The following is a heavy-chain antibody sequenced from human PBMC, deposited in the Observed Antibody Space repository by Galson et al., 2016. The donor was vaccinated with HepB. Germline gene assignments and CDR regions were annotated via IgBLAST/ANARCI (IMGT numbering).Heavy chain of an antibody. CDR3: VRVVGGEILTGVGSTYYLDN. V-gene: IGHV3-48*02. J-gene: IGHJ4*02. CDR2: SSSTGNTI. Sequence: SLRLSCAASGFIFDSYGMNWVRQAPGKGLEWISYSSSTGNTISYADSVKGRVTISRDNAKNSLYLQMNSLREDDTAVYYCVRVVGGEILTGVGSTYYLDNWGQGTLVTVSS. CDR1: GFIFDSYG. D-gene: IGHD2/OR15-2a*01.